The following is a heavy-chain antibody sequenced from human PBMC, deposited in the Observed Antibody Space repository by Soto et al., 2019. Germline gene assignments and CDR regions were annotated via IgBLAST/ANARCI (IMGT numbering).Heavy chain of an antibody. D-gene: IGHD6-6*01. CDR1: GDSVSANSAA. CDR3: VRQPLATLALYGMYV. J-gene: IGHJ6*02. Sequence: SQTPSLTCVLPGDSVSANSAAWNWIRLSPSRGLEWLGRTYYKYKWNYDYAESVESRMSNTPDTSNNKFSLHLSCLTPEDTAVYYCVRQPLATLALYGMYVWGQGTTVTVSS. V-gene: IGHV6-1*01. CDR2: TYYKYKWNY.